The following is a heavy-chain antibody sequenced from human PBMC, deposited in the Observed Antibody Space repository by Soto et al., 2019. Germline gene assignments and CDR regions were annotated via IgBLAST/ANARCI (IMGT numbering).Heavy chain of an antibody. D-gene: IGHD5-18*01. Sequence: PGGSLRLSCAASGFTFSSYAMSWVRQAPGKGLEWVSAISGSGGSTYYADSVKGRFTISRDNSKNTLYLQMNSLRAEDTAVYYCAKGSPTPKYSYYYYGMDVWGQGTTVTVSS. J-gene: IGHJ6*02. CDR1: GFTFSSYA. CDR3: AKGSPTPKYSYYYYGMDV. V-gene: IGHV3-23*01. CDR2: ISGSGGST.